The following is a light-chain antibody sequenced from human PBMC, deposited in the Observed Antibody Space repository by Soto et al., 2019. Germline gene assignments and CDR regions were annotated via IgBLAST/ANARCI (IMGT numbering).Light chain of an antibody. CDR1: SSDVGGYNY. Sequence: QSAPTQPPSASGSPGQSVTISCTGTSSDVGGYNYVSWYQQHPGKAPKLMIYEVSKRPSGVPDRFSGSKSGNTASLTVSGLQAEDEDDYYCSSYAGSNNLVFGGGTKLTVL. CDR2: EVS. CDR3: SSYAGSNNLV. J-gene: IGLJ2*01. V-gene: IGLV2-8*01.